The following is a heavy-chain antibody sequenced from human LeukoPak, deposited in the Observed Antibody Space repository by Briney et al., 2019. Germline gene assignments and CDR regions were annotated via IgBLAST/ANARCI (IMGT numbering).Heavy chain of an antibody. Sequence: GGSLRLSCAASGFTFSSYAMSWVRQAPGKGLEWVSAISGSGGSTYYADSVKGRFTISRDNSKNTLYLQMNSLRAEDTAVYYCAQGRYFVWLPNIGPQYPDYYYGMDVWGQGTTVTVSS. CDR1: GFTFSSYA. D-gene: IGHD3-9*01. CDR2: ISGSGGST. CDR3: AQGRYFVWLPNIGPQYPDYYYGMDV. J-gene: IGHJ6*02. V-gene: IGHV3-23*01.